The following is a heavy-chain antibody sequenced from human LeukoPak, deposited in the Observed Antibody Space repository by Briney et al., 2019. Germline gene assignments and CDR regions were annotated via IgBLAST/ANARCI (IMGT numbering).Heavy chain of an antibody. CDR2: ISGSGGST. CDR3: AKEGSGGFLYFDY. Sequence: PGGSLRLSCAASGFTFSSYAMSWVPQAPGKGLEWGTAISGSGGSTYYADSVKGRFTIPRDNSKNTLYLQMNSLRAEDTAVYYCAKEGSGGFLYFDYWGQGTLVTVSS. J-gene: IGHJ4*02. CDR1: GFTFSSYA. D-gene: IGHD3-10*01. V-gene: IGHV3-23*01.